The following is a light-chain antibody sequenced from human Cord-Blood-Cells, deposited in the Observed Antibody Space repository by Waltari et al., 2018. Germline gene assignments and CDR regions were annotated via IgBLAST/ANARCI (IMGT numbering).Light chain of an antibody. CDR3: AAWDDSLNGWV. J-gene: IGLJ3*02. CDR1: SSNIGSNT. V-gene: IGLV1-44*01. CDR2: SNN. Sequence: QSVLTQPPSASGTPGQRVTISCSGSSSNIGSNTVNWYQQPPGTAPKLLIYSNNQRPSGVPDRFSGSKSGTSASLAISGLQSEDVADYYCAAWDDSLNGWVFGGGTKLTVL.